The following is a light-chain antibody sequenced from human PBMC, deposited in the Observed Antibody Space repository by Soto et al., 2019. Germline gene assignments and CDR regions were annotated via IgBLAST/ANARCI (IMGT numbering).Light chain of an antibody. CDR2: GAS. J-gene: IGKJ5*01. V-gene: IGKV3-20*01. CDR3: MQSTQLPPT. CDR1: QTVSSSC. Sequence: EIVLTQSPGTLSLSAGERATITCRASQTVSSSCLAWSRQKPGQAPRLLISGASSRPPRIPHRFSSTGSGTDFTLEISRVETDDVGIYYCMQSTQLPPTFGQGTRLEIK.